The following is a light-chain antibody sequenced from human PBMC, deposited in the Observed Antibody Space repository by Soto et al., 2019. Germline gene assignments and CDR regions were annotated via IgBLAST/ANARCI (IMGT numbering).Light chain of an antibody. Sequence: QSVLTQPPSASGSPGQRVTISCSGSRSNIGSNTVHWYQQLPGTAPKLLIYGQNHRPSGDPDRCSGSMSRTSDSLAIRGLQSEDEANYGGAVWHDSLDGRVFGGGTKLTVL. CDR2: GQN. CDR1: RSNIGSNT. CDR3: AVWHDSLDGRV. V-gene: IGLV1-44*01. J-gene: IGLJ2*01.